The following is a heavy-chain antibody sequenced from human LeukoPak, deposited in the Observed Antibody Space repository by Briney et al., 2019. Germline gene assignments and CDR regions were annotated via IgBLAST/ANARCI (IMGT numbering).Heavy chain of an antibody. D-gene: IGHD6-13*01. CDR2: IRSTGGTT. CDR1: GFTFSNYA. CDR3: ARADRYGTTWYGRVDY. Sequence: PGGSLRLSCGASGFTFSNYAMSWVRQAPGKGLESVSVIRSTGGTTAYADSVKGRFTISRDNSRNTLYLQMNSLRAEDTAVYYCARADRYGTTWYGRVDYWGQGTLVTVSS. J-gene: IGHJ4*02. V-gene: IGHV3-23*01.